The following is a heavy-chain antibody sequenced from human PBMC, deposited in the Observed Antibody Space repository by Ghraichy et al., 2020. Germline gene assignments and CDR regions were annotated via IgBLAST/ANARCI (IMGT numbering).Heavy chain of an antibody. V-gene: IGHV4-59*08. J-gene: IGHJ4*02. Sequence: SETLSLTCTVSGGSISGYYWSWIRQPPGKGLEWIGFMYSDGSTSYNPSLKSRVTISADMSESHFSLRLSSVTAADSAVYFCARQGTFGEWAYWGQGTLVTVSS. CDR2: MYSDGST. CDR1: GGSISGYY. CDR3: ARQGTFGEWAY. D-gene: IGHD3-10*01.